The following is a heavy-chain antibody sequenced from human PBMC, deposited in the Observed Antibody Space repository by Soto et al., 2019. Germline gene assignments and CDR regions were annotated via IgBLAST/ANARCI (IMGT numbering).Heavy chain of an antibody. CDR3: ARVAPSNYGMDV. Sequence: QMQLVESGGGVVQPGRSLRLSCGVSGFTFSNGMHWVRQAPGKGLEWVAVIWYDGSNKYYADSVQGRFTISRDNSKNTLYLQMNSLRAEDTAVYYCARVAPSNYGMDVWGQWTTVTVSS. CDR1: GFTFSNG. D-gene: IGHD2-2*01. V-gene: IGHV3-33*01. J-gene: IGHJ6*02. CDR2: IWYDGSNK.